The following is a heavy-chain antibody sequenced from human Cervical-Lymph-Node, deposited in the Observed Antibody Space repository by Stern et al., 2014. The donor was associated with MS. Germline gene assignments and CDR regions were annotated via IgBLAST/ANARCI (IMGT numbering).Heavy chain of an antibody. CDR1: GYTLTSYG. CDR3: ARFHYDKVFDI. CDR2: ISADNANT. Sequence: VQLVESGAEVKKTGASVKVSCKASGYTLTSYGFSWVRQAPGQRLEWMGWISADNANTNYAQNFQDRVTMTTNTSTSTAYMELRNLRSDDTAIYYCARFHYDKVFDIWGQGTLVTVSS. J-gene: IGHJ3*02. V-gene: IGHV1-18*01. D-gene: IGHD3-22*01.